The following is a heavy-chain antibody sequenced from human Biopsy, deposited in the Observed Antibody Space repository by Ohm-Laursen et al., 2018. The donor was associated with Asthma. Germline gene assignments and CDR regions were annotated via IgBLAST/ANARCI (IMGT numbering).Heavy chain of an antibody. CDR3: ATGSSGWF. CDR2: ISGNSQYI. J-gene: IGHJ4*02. CDR1: GFTFGDYW. D-gene: IGHD6-19*01. Sequence: SLRLSCSASGFTFGDYWMNWVRQAPGKGLEWVSCISGNSQYIYFADSVKGRFTISRDNAKNSLYLHMNDLSADDSGVYYCATGSSGWFWGPGTVVAVSS. V-gene: IGHV3-21*01.